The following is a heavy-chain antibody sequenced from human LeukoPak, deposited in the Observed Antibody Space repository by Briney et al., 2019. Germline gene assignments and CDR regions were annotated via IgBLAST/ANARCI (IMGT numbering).Heavy chain of an antibody. Sequence: SETLSLTCTVSGGSISSYYWSWIRQPPGKGLEWIGRIYTSGSTNYNPSLKSRVTMSVDTSKNQFSLKLSSVTAADTAVYYCARGNKRPTAVWYFDLWGRGTLVTVSS. CDR2: IYTSGST. D-gene: IGHD6-25*01. J-gene: IGHJ2*01. CDR1: GGSISSYY. CDR3: ARGNKRPTAVWYFDL. V-gene: IGHV4-4*07.